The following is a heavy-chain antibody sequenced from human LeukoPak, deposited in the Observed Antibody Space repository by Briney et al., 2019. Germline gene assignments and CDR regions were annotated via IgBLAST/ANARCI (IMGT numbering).Heavy chain of an antibody. D-gene: IGHD3-16*01. CDR2: IYRDGSEK. CDR3: ARGGSGGKYYYMDV. J-gene: IGHJ6*03. Sequence: GGSLRLSCAASRFTLSGYWMSWVRQAPGKGLEWVANIYRDGSEKYYVDSVKGRFTISRDNAKNSLYLQMNSLGVDDTAVYYCARGGSGGKYYYMDVWGKGTTVTVSS. CDR1: RFTLSGYW. V-gene: IGHV3-7*04.